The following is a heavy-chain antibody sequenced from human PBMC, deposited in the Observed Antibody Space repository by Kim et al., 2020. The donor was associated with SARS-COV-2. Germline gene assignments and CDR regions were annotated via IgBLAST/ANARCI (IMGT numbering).Heavy chain of an antibody. Sequence: SETLSLTCSVSSDSFSAYYWSWIRHLTGKRLEWIGYIFYGGDTNYNPSLKSRVTISWDTSRNQFSLDLTSVTGADTAVYYCARSEGRASWHQFDYWGQGILVTVSS. CDR2: IFYGGDT. CDR1: SDSFSAYY. V-gene: IGHV4-59*01. CDR3: ARSEGRASWHQFDY. J-gene: IGHJ4*02.